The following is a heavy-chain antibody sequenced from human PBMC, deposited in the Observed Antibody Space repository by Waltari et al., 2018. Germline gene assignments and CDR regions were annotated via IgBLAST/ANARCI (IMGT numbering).Heavy chain of an antibody. J-gene: IGHJ3*02. CDR1: GFSSDW. V-gene: IGHV3-7*01. CDR3: SKRLEI. CDR2: INEGGGEK. Sequence: EVQLVESGGGLVQPGGSLRLSCEASGFSSDWMDWVRQAPGKGLQWVANINEGGGEKYYLGSVKGRFTISRDNAKKLVYLEMNSLRAEDTAIYYCSKRLEIWGRGTMVAVSS.